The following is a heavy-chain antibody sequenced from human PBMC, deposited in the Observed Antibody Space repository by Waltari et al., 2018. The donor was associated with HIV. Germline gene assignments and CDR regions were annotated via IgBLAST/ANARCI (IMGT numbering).Heavy chain of an antibody. J-gene: IGHJ3*02. V-gene: IGHV3-66*01. CDR3: AGSQRWPSAPVGLDI. Sequence: EGRLGESGGGLVQPGGSMSLSCAASGITVSSYYTSWVSQAPGKGLEGVSVIGGGVSTGEGDSGKDRWTISMEKSENTRKLQMNSLRAEGASVDYCAGSQRWPSAPVGLDIRGRGTMVSVCS. CDR1: GITVSSYY. CDR2: IGGGVST.